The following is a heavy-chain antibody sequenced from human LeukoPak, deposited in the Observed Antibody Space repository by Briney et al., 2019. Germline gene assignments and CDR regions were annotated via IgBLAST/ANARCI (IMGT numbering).Heavy chain of an antibody. J-gene: IGHJ4*02. V-gene: IGHV4-59*08. CDR3: ASIYSGSYYY. CDR1: GGSISSYY. CDR2: IYYSGST. D-gene: IGHD1-26*01. Sequence: PSETLSLTCTASGGSISSYYWSWIRQPPGKGLEWIGYIYYSGSTNYNPSLKSRVTISVDTSKNQFSLKLSSVTAADTAVYYCASIYSGSYYYWGQGTLVTVSS.